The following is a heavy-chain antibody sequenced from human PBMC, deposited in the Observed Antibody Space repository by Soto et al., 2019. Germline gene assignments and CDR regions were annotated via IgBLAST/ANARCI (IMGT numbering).Heavy chain of an antibody. V-gene: IGHV1-2*02. Sequence: QVQLVQSGAEVKKPGASVNVSCEASGYTFTGSSIHWVRQAPGQGLEWMGYINPNSGDTIFARKFQGRVTMTRDTSISTAYMELSRVASDDTAVYYCARDLTGDPNYWGKGTLVTVSS. D-gene: IGHD7-27*01. CDR3: ARDLTGDPNY. CDR1: GYTFTGSS. J-gene: IGHJ4*02. CDR2: INPNSGDT.